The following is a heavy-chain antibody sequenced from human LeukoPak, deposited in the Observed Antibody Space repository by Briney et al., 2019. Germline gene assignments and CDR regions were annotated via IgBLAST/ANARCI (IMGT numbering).Heavy chain of an antibody. Sequence: PGGSLRLSCAASGFTFSDYYMSWIRQAPGKGLEWVSYISSSGSTIYYADSVKGRFTISRDNSKNTLYLQMNSLRAEDTAVYYCARSLYCSSTSCYFADYWGQGTLVTVSS. D-gene: IGHD2-2*01. CDR3: ARSLYCSSTSCYFADY. J-gene: IGHJ4*02. V-gene: IGHV3-11*04. CDR2: ISSSGSTI. CDR1: GFTFSDYY.